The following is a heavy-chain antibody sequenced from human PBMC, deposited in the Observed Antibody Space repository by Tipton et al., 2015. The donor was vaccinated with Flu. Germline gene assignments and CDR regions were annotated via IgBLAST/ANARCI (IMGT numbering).Heavy chain of an antibody. CDR1: GGTFNKYA. Sequence: LVQSGAEVKKPGSSVKVSCKASGGTFNKYAVSWVRQAPGQGLEWMGGIIPIFGAPKYAQKFQGRVTLTADEFTSTAYLELSSLRFEDTAVYYCARGVGTTPYHQYGMDVWGQGTTVTVSS. CDR2: IIPIFGAP. V-gene: IGHV1-69*01. CDR3: ARGVGTTPYHQYGMDV. J-gene: IGHJ6*02. D-gene: IGHD1-26*01.